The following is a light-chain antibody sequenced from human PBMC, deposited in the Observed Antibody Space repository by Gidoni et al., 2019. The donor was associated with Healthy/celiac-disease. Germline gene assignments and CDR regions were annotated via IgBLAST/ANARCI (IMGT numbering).Light chain of an antibody. CDR3: AAWDDSLNGQL. CDR1: SSNIGSNT. Sequence: QSVLTPPPSASGTPGQRVTISCSGSSSNIGSNTVNWYQQLPGTAPKLLIYSNNQRPSGVPDRFSGSKSGTSASLAISGLQSEDEADYYCAAWDDSLNGQLFGTGTKVTVL. J-gene: IGLJ1*01. CDR2: SNN. V-gene: IGLV1-44*01.